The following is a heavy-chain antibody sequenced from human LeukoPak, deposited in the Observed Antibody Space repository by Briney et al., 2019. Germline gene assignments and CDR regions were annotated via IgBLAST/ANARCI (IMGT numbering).Heavy chain of an antibody. CDR2: INPSGGST. CDR3: ARAKNPHYYYYYMDV. J-gene: IGHJ6*03. Sequence: ASVTVSCKASGYTFTIYYVHWVRQAPGQGLEWMGIINPSGGSTSYAQKFQGRVTMTRDMSTSTVYMELSSLRSEDTAVYYCARAKNPHYYYYYMDVWGKGTTVTVSS. V-gene: IGHV1-46*01. CDR1: GYTFTIYY.